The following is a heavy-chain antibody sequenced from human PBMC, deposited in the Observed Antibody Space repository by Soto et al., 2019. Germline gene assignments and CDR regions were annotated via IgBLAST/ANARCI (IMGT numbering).Heavy chain of an antibody. CDR2: VNEDGSVK. J-gene: IGHJ4*02. CDR1: GFAFGRSW. Sequence: EVQLVETGGGLVQPGGSLRLSCAASGFAFGRSWMGWVRQAPEKGLEWVAIVNEDGSVKLYMDSVEGRFTISRDNAKNSLYLHMTRYRVDETSIYYCVRVPACGAVDYWGQGTLVTVS. CDR3: VRVPACGAVDY. V-gene: IGHV3-7*01. D-gene: IGHD3-10*01.